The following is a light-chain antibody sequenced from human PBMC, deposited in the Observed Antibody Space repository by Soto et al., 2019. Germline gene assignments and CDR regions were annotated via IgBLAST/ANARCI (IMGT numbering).Light chain of an antibody. CDR2: CAS. J-gene: IGKJ1*01. CDR3: QQYAGSPST. V-gene: IGKV3-20*01. CDR1: QTVTSNY. Sequence: EIVLTQSPGTLPLSPGERATLSCRASQTVTSNYLAWYQRKPGQAPRPLIYCASSRATDIPDRFSGSGSGTDFTLTINRLEPEDFAVYFCQQYAGSPSTFGQGTKVEIK.